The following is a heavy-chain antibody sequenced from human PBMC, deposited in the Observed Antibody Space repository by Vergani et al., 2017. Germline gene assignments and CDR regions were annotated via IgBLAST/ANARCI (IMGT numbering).Heavy chain of an antibody. J-gene: IGHJ5*02. CDR2: IIPILGIA. Sequence: QVQLVQSGAEVKKPGSSVKVSCKASGGTFSSYTISWVRQAPGQGLEWMGRIIPILGIANYAQKFQGRVTITAYKSTSTAYMELSSLRSEDTAVYYCATAITMENWFDPWGQGTLVTVSS. CDR1: GGTFSSYT. V-gene: IGHV1-69*02. D-gene: IGHD3-10*01. CDR3: ATAITMENWFDP.